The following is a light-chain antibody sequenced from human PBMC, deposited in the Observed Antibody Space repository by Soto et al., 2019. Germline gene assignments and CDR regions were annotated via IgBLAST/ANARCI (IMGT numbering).Light chain of an antibody. CDR2: GAS. V-gene: IGKV1-27*01. J-gene: IGKJ3*01. Sequence: DIQMTQSPSSLSASVGERVTITCRASQGISNYLAWYQQKPGKVPNLLIYGASTLQSGVPSRYSGSGSGTDFTLTISSLQPEDVATYYCQNYNSFSRFTFGPGTKVDIK. CDR1: QGISNY. CDR3: QNYNSFSRFT.